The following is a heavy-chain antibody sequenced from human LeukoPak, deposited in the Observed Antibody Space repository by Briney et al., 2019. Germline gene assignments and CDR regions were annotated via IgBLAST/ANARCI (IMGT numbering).Heavy chain of an antibody. CDR1: GGSISSYY. J-gene: IGHJ4*02. D-gene: IGHD2-21*02. CDR3: ARGPYCGGDCYFAY. Sequence: SETLSLTCTVSGGSISSYYWSWIRQPAGKGLEWIGRIYTSGSTNYNPSLKSRVTMSVGTPKNQFSLKLSSVTAADTAVYFWARGPYCGGDCYFAYWGQGTLVTVSS. CDR2: IYTSGST. V-gene: IGHV4-4*07.